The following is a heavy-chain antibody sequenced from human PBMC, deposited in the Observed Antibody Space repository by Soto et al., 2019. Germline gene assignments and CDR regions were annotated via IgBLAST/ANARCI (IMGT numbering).Heavy chain of an antibody. V-gene: IGHV3-33*01. J-gene: IGHJ1*01. CDR1: GFTFSSYG. CDR3: ARGDGSYSAEYFQH. Sequence: QVQLVESGGGVVQPGRSLRLSCAASGFTFSSYGMHWVRQAPGKGLEWVAVIWYDGSNKYYADSVKGRFTIFRDNSKNTPYVQMNSLTAEDTAVYYCARGDGSYSAEYFQHWGQGTLVTVSS. CDR2: IWYDGSNK. D-gene: IGHD1-26*01.